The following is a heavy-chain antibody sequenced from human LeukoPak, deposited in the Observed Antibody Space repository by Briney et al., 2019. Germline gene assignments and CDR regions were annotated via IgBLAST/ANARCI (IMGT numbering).Heavy chain of an antibody. Sequence: GGSLRLSCAASGFTFSSYGMHWVRQAPGKGLEWVAVISYDGSNKYYADSVKGRFTISRDNSKNTLYLQMNSLRAEDTAVYYCAKSIVCGGDCYSGLAFDYWGQGTLVTVSS. CDR1: GFTFSSYG. J-gene: IGHJ4*02. V-gene: IGHV3-30*18. CDR3: AKSIVCGGDCYSGLAFDY. D-gene: IGHD2-21*02. CDR2: ISYDGSNK.